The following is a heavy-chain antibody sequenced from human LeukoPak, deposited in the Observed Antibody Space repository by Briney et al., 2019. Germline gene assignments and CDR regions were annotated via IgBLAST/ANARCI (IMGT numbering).Heavy chain of an antibody. V-gene: IGHV3-66*02. Sequence: GGSLRLSCVASGFTFSSSAMNWVRQAPEKGLEWVSVIYSGGSTYYADSVKGRFTISRHNSKNTLYPQMNSLRGEDTAAYYCASTSGWYEPIDYWGQGTLVTVSS. CDR1: GFTFSSSA. J-gene: IGHJ4*02. CDR2: IYSGGST. D-gene: IGHD6-19*01. CDR3: ASTSGWYEPIDY.